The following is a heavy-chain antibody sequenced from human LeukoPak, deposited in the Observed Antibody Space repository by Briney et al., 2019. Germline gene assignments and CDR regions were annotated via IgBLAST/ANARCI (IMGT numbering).Heavy chain of an antibody. Sequence: SETLSLTCAVSGGSISSGGYSWSWIRQPPGKGLEWIGYIYHSGSTYYNPSLKSRVTISVDRSKNQFSLKLSSVTAADTAVYYCAREVTITMVRGVILNWFDPWGQGTLVTVSS. D-gene: IGHD3-10*01. CDR1: GGSISSGGYS. CDR3: AREVTITMVRGVILNWFDP. V-gene: IGHV4-30-2*01. J-gene: IGHJ5*02. CDR2: IYHSGST.